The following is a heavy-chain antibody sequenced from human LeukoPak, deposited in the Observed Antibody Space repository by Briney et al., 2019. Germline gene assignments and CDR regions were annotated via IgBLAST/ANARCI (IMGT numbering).Heavy chain of an antibody. D-gene: IGHD6-19*01. V-gene: IGHV3-23*01. Sequence: GGSLRLXCAASGFTFSSYAMSWVRQAPGKGLEWVSAISGSGGSTYYADSVKGRFTISRDNSKNTLYLQMNSLRAEDAAVYYCAKGAYSSGWHYWYFDLWGRGTLVTVSS. CDR2: ISGSGGST. J-gene: IGHJ2*01. CDR1: GFTFSSYA. CDR3: AKGAYSSGWHYWYFDL.